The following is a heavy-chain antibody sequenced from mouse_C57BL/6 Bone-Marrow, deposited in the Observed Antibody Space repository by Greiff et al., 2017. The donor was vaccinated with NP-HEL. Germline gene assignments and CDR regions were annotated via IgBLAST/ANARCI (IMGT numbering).Heavy chain of an antibody. Sequence: LLESGPELVKPGASVKISCKASGYAFSSSWMNWVKQRPGKGLEWIGRIYPGDGDTNYNGKFKGKATLTADKSSSTAYMQLSSLTSEDSAVYFCARSTTVPFDYWGQGTTLTVSS. D-gene: IGHD1-1*01. V-gene: IGHV1-82*01. CDR3: ARSTTVPFDY. CDR1: GYAFSSSW. CDR2: IYPGDGDT. J-gene: IGHJ2*01.